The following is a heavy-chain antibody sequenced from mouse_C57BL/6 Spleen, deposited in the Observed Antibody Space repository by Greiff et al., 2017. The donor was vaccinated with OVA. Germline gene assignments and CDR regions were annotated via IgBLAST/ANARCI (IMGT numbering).Heavy chain of an antibody. CDR1: GYTFTSYW. V-gene: IGHV1-55*01. Sequence: QVQLQQPGAELVKPGASVKMSCKASGYTFTSYWITWVKQRPGQGLEWIGDIYPGSGSTNYNEKFKSKATLTVDTSSSTAYMQLSSLTSEDSAVYYCARYDDYDPAWFAYWGQGTLVTVSA. CDR3: ARYDDYDPAWFAY. J-gene: IGHJ3*01. D-gene: IGHD2-4*01. CDR2: IYPGSGST.